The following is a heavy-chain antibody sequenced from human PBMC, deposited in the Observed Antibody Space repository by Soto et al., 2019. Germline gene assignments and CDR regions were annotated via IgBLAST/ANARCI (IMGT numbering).Heavy chain of an antibody. CDR1: GFSLTDNAVG. CDR2: IYWDDDN. V-gene: IGHV2-5*02. CDR3: APGSGWLFDF. D-gene: IGHD6-19*01. J-gene: IGHJ4*02. Sequence: QITLKESGPTLVKPTQTLTLTCTFSGFSLTDNAVGVGWFRQPPGKALEWLALIYWDDDNHYSPSLKSRLTSTQDTSKNLVVLRMTNVAPVDPATYHCAPGSGWLFDFWGQGTLVTVSS.